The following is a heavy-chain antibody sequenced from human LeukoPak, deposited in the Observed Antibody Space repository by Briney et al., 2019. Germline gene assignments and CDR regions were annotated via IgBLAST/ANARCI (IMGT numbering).Heavy chain of an antibody. J-gene: IGHJ4*02. CDR1: GGSISSYY. CDR2: IYYSGST. CDR3: ARWNGGRYHFAS. V-gene: IGHV4-59*01. Sequence: SETLSLTCTVSGGSISSYYWSWIRQPPGKGLEWIGYIYYSGSTNYNPSLKSRVTMSVETSKNQFSLKLSSVTAADTAVYYCARWNGGRYHFASWGQGTLVTVSS. D-gene: IGHD1-26*01.